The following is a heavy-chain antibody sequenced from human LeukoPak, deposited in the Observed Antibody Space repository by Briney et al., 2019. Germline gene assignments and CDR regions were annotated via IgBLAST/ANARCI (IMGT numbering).Heavy chain of an antibody. Sequence: SETLSLTCTVSGGSISSYYWSWIRQPAGKGLEWIGRLDTSGSTNYNPSLKSRVTMSGDTSKKQFSLKLSSVTAADTAVYYCARGPAALGWFDPWGQGTLVTVSS. CDR3: ARGPAALGWFDP. D-gene: IGHD3-10*01. J-gene: IGHJ5*02. V-gene: IGHV4-4*07. CDR2: LDTSGST. CDR1: GGSISSYY.